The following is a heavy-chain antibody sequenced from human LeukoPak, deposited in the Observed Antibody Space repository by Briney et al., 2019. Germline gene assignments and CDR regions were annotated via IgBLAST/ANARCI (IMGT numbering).Heavy chain of an antibody. V-gene: IGHV3-23*01. Sequence: GGSLRLSCAASGYTFSSYAMTWVRQAPGKGLEWVSTISGSAGRTYYADSVKGRFTISRDNSKNTLYLRLNSLRAEDTAVYYCVKDSLGSEIPLFDYWGQGTLVTVSS. D-gene: IGHD3-10*01. CDR2: ISGSAGRT. CDR1: GYTFSSYA. CDR3: VKDSLGSEIPLFDY. J-gene: IGHJ4*02.